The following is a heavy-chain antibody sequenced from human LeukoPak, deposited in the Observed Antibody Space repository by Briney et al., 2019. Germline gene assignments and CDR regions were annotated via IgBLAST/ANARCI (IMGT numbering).Heavy chain of an antibody. V-gene: IGHV1-8*01. Sequence: EASVTVSCKASGYTFTSYDINWVRQATGQGLEWMGWMNPNSGNTGYAQKFQGRVTMTRNTSISTAYMELSSLRSEDTAVYYCARMTHTKILYGYYYGMDVWGQGTTVTVSS. J-gene: IGHJ6*02. D-gene: IGHD2-8*01. CDR1: GYTFTSYD. CDR3: ARMTHTKILYGYYYGMDV. CDR2: MNPNSGNT.